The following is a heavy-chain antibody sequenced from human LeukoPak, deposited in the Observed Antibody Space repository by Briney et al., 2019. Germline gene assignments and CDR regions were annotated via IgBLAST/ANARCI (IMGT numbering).Heavy chain of an antibody. D-gene: IGHD1-26*01. V-gene: IGHV4-30-2*01. Sequence: SETLSLTCAVSGVSISSGGYSWSWIRQPPGKGLEWIGYIYHSGSTYYNPSLKSRVTISVDTSKNQFSLKLSSVTAADTAVYYCATRIVGATTLIDYWGQGTLVTVSS. CDR2: IYHSGST. CDR3: ATRIVGATTLIDY. J-gene: IGHJ4*02. CDR1: GVSISSGGYS.